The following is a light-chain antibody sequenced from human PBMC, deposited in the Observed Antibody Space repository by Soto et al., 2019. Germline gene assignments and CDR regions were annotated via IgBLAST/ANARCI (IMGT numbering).Light chain of an antibody. J-gene: IGKJ4*01. V-gene: IGKV3-15*01. Sequence: VMTQSPATLSVSPGERATLSCRASQSINSNLAWYQQRPGQAPRLLIYGASTRATGIPARFSGSGSGTEFTLTISSLQSEDFATYYCQQYYSFPLTFGGGTKVDIK. CDR3: QQYYSFPLT. CDR2: GAS. CDR1: QSINSN.